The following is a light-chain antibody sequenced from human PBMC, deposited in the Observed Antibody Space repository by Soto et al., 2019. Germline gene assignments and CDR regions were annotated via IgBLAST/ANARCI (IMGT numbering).Light chain of an antibody. CDR2: DAS. CDR3: QQYNTYLIT. Sequence: DIQMTQSPSTLSASVGDRVTITCRASQNINNWLAWYQQKPGKAPKLLIYDASSLESGVTSRFSGSGSGTEFTLTIRSLQPDDFATYYCQQYNTYLITFGQGTRLEIQ. J-gene: IGKJ5*01. V-gene: IGKV1-5*01. CDR1: QNINNW.